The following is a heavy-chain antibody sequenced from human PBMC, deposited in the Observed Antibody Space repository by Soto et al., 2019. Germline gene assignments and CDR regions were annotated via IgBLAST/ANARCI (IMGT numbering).Heavy chain of an antibody. Sequence: QVHLVESGGGVVQPGRSLRLSCAASGLTFSSFGMHWVRHTPGKGLEWLAVMSYDGSHKLHADSVQGRFTISRDNSKNTVSLQMNSLRTEDTAVYYCAKDLGLDASASYPYHWGQGTLVTVSS. CDR3: AKDLGLDASASYPYH. CDR2: MSYDGSHK. V-gene: IGHV3-30*18. J-gene: IGHJ5*02. CDR1: GLTFSSFG. D-gene: IGHD3-10*01.